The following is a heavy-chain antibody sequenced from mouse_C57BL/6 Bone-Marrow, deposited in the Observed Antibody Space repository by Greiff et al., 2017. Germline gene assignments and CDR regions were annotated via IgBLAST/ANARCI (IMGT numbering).Heavy chain of an antibody. V-gene: IGHV1-81*01. CDR2: IYPRSGNT. D-gene: IGHD2-2*01. CDR1: GYTFTSSG. CDR3: ARSGREWLPPDY. Sequence: QVQLKQSGAELARPGASVKLSCKASGYTFTSSGISWVKQRTGQGLEWIGEIYPRSGNTYYNEKFKGKATLTADKSSSTAYMELRSLTSEDSAVYFCARSGREWLPPDYWGQGTTLTVSS. J-gene: IGHJ2*01.